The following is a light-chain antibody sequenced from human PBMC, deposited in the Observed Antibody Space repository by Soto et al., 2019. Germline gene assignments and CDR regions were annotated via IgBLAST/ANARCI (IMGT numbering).Light chain of an antibody. Sequence: QSVLTRPPSVSGAPGQSVTISCTGSSSNIGAGYDVHWYQQFPGAAPKLLIYGNSNRPSGVPDRFSGSKSGTSASLAISGLLAEDEADYYCQSYDGSLYVFGSGTNVTV. V-gene: IGLV1-40*01. CDR1: SSNIGAGYD. CDR2: GNS. CDR3: QSYDGSLYV. J-gene: IGLJ1*01.